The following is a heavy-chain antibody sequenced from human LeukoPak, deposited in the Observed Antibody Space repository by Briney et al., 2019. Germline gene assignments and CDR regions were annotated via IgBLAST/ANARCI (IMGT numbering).Heavy chain of an antibody. D-gene: IGHD3-22*01. J-gene: IGHJ3*02. CDR1: GFTFSSYS. V-gene: IGHV3-21*01. CDR3: ARAYYYYDSSGYYYPGAFDI. CDR2: ISGSSSYI. Sequence: PGGSLRLSRAASGFTFSSYSMNWVRQAPGKVLEWVSSISGSSSYIYYADSVKGRFTISRDNAKNSLYLQMNSLRAEDTAVYYCARAYYYYDSSGYYYPGAFDIWGQGTMVTVSS.